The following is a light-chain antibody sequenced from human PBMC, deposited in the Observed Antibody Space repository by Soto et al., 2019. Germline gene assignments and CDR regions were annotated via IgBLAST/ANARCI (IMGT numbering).Light chain of an antibody. CDR3: SSCVHKTNLL. V-gene: IGLV2-8*01. Sequence: QSALTQPPSASGSPGQSVTISCTGTSDDIATYNYVSWFQQHSGNAPKLIIYEVDKRPSGVPNRFSGSKSGNTASLTISGLQAEDEADYYCSSCVHKTNLLFGGGTKLTVL. CDR1: SDDIATYNY. J-gene: IGLJ2*01. CDR2: EVD.